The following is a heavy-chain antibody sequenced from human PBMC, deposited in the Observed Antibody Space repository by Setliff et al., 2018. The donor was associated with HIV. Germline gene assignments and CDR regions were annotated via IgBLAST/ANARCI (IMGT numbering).Heavy chain of an antibody. CDR2: INPSVGST. V-gene: IGHV1-46*01. CDR3: ARDPLDGDGPFDY. CDR1: GYTFTTYY. D-gene: IGHD7-27*01. J-gene: IGHJ4*02. Sequence: ASVKVSCKASGYTFTTYYMHWVRQAPGQGLEWMAVINPSVGSTNFAQMFQGRVTMTRDTSTSTVYMELSSLRSEDTAVYYCARDPLDGDGPFDYWGQGTLVTV.